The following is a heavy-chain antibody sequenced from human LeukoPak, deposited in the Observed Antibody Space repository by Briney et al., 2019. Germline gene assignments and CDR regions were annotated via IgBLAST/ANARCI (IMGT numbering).Heavy chain of an antibody. CDR1: GFTFDDYA. CDR3: ARDPRNKGLDP. CDR2: ISWNSGSI. J-gene: IGHJ5*02. V-gene: IGHV3-9*01. D-gene: IGHD1/OR15-1a*01. Sequence: GGSLRLSCAASGFTFDDYAMHWVRQAPGKGLEWVSGISWNSGSIGYADSVKGRFTISRDNAKNTLYLQMNGLRDEDTAVYYCARDPRNKGLDPWGQGTLVTVSS.